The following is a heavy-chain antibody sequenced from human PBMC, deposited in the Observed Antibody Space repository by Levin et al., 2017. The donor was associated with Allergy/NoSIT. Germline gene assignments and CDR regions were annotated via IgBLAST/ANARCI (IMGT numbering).Heavy chain of an antibody. V-gene: IGHV4-59*01. J-gene: IGHJ4*02. D-gene: IGHD5-24*01. CDR1: GGSISSFW. CDR3: AAGTDAHTTAL. Sequence: SETLSLTCTVSGGSISSFWLSWIRQPPGKGLEWIGYFYHAGYTLYNPSLESRVTISEDTPKTHFSLKLNSVTAADSAVYFCAAGTDAHTTALWGQGLLVTVSS. CDR2: FYHAGYT.